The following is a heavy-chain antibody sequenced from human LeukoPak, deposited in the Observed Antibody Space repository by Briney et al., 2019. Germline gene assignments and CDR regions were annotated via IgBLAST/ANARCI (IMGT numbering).Heavy chain of an antibody. CDR1: GFTFGDFA. CDR3: TRDHRDDWNPGYYFDY. CDR2: VKTKVYGGTT. V-gene: IGHV3-49*04. Sequence: HPGGSLRLSCTASGFTFGDFAMSWVRQAPGKGLEWVGFVKTKVYGGTTEYAASVKGRFTISRDDSKAIAYLQMNSLKTEDTAVYYCTRDHRDDWNPGYYFDYWGQGTLVTVSS. J-gene: IGHJ4*02. D-gene: IGHD1-1*01.